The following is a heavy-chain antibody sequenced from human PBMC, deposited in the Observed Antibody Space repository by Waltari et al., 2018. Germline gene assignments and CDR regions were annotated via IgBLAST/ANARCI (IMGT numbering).Heavy chain of an antibody. D-gene: IGHD3-10*01. CDR3: ARGLGELLPFDF. V-gene: IGHV3-23*04. CDR1: GFTINNNA. Sequence: EVQLVESGGGLVQPGESLRLSCAASGFTINNNAISWVRQAPGKGLVWVSSTTYSGVTTYYADFVKGRSIISTDNSRNTVYLEMNTVRVEDTALYFCARGLGELLPFDFWGQGTMVTVSS. CDR2: TTYSGVTT. J-gene: IGHJ4*02.